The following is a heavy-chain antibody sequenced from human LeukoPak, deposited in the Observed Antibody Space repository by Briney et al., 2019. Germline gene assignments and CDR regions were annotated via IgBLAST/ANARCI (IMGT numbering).Heavy chain of an antibody. CDR2: IIPILGIA. V-gene: IGHV1-69*02. CDR3: ARANLRGYSGYGLDY. Sequence: SVKVSCKASGGTFSSYTISWVRQAPGQGLEWMGRIIPILGIANYAQKFQGRVTMTRNTSISTAYMELSSLRSEDTAVYYCARANLRGYSGYGLDYWGQGTLVTVSS. CDR1: GGTFSSYT. D-gene: IGHD5-12*01. J-gene: IGHJ4*02.